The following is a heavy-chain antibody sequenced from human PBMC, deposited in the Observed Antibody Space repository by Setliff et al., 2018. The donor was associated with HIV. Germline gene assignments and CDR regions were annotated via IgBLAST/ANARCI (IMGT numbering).Heavy chain of an antibody. V-gene: IGHV5-51*01. Sequence: PGESLKISCKGSGYSFTSYWIGWVRQMPGKGLEWMGIIYPGDSDTRYSPSFQGQVTISADKSISTAYLQWSSLKASDTAMHYCARPRRPYSGSYYDGFDIWGQGTMVTVSS. D-gene: IGHD1-26*01. CDR3: ARPRRPYSGSYYDGFDI. CDR1: GYSFTSYW. J-gene: IGHJ3*02. CDR2: IYPGDSDT.